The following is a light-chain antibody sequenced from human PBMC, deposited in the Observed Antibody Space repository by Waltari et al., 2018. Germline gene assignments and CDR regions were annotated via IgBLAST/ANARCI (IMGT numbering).Light chain of an antibody. V-gene: IGLV2-14*01. Sequence: QSALTQPASVSGSPGQSIPISCTGTNSDVGSFNYFSWYQQHPGKAPKLMIYEVTNRPSGLSNRFSGSKSGNTASLTITELQAEDEADYYCSSYAGNDLVIFGGGTKLTVL. CDR1: NSDVGSFNY. CDR3: SSYAGNDLVI. J-gene: IGLJ2*01. CDR2: EVT.